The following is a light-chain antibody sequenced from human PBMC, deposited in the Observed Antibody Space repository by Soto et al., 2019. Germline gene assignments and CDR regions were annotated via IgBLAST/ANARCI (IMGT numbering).Light chain of an antibody. J-gene: IGKJ5*01. CDR3: QQRKYWPPLT. Sequence: EAVLTQSPATLSLSPGETATLPCRASHHVDIYVAWYQQKPGQAPRLLIYDASNRATGIPARFSGSGSGTDFTLTISSLEPEDFAVYYCQQRKYWPPLTFGQGTRLE. V-gene: IGKV3-11*01. CDR2: DAS. CDR1: HHVDIY.